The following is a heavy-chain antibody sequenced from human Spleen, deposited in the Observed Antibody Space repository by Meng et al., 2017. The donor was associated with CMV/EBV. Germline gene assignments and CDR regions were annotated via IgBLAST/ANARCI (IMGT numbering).Heavy chain of an antibody. CDR1: GGSISNSNYY. V-gene: IGHV4-39*07. J-gene: IGHJ6*02. D-gene: IGHD2-2*01. CDR2: AYYSGNT. CDR3: AREGYCSTNCQAHPYYYGMDV. Sequence: SETLSLTCTVSGGSISNSNYYWGWIRQPPGRGLEWIGSAYYSGNTNYNPSLMSRVMISVDTSKNQFSLKLNSVTAADTAVYYCAREGYCSTNCQAHPYYYGMDVWGQGTKVTVSS.